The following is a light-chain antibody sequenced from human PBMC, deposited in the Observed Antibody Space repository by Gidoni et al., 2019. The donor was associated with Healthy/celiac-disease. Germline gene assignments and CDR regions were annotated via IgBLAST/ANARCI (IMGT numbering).Light chain of an antibody. J-gene: IGKJ4*01. CDR1: QSISSY. CDR2: AAS. V-gene: IGKV1-39*01. Sequence: DIKRTQAPSSLSASVGDRVTITCRASQSISSYLNWYQQKPGKAPKLLIYAASSLQSGVPSRFSGSGSGTDFTLTISRLQPEDFATYYCQQSYSTPFTFGGGTKVEIK. CDR3: QQSYSTPFT.